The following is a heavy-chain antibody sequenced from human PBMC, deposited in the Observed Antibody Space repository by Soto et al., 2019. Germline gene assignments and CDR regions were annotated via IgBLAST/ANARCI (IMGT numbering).Heavy chain of an antibody. CDR1: GFTFSSYD. CDR2: IGTAVDT. CDR3: ARVGRLRFFDY. D-gene: IGHD5-12*01. V-gene: IGHV3-13*04. J-gene: IGHJ4*02. Sequence: EVQLVESGGGLVQPGGSLRLSFAASGFTFSSYDMHWVRQATGEGLEWVSRIGTAVDTYYPGSVKGRFTISRENAKNSLYLQMNSLRAGDTAVYYCARVGRLRFFDYWGQGILVTVSS.